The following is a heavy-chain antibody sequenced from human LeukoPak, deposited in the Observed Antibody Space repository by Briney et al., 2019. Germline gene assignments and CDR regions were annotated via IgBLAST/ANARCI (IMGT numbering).Heavy chain of an antibody. CDR2: ISLSGLT. CDR1: GGSMSNTNW. J-gene: IGHJ4*02. Sequence: SAILSLTCGVSGGSMSNTNWWSWVRQPPGQGLEWIGEISLSGLTNYNPSLESRVSVSLDKSKNQLSLNLTSVTAADTAVYYCSRENGAFSPFGYWGQGTLVTVPS. CDR3: SRENGAFSPFGY. V-gene: IGHV4-4*02. D-gene: IGHD2-8*01.